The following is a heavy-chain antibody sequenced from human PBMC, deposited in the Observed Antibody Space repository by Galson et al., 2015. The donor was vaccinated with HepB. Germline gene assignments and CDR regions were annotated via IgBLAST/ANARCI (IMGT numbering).Heavy chain of an antibody. CDR1: GFTFSSYA. D-gene: IGHD3-22*01. CDR3: AKSPHGYYYDESNWFDP. Sequence: SLRLSCAASGFTFSSYAMSWVRQAPGKGLEWVSAISGSGGSTYYADSVKGRFTISRDNSKNTLYLQMNSLRAEDTAVYYCAKSPHGYYYDESNWFDPWGQGTLFTVSS. J-gene: IGHJ5*02. CDR2: ISGSGGST. V-gene: IGHV3-23*01.